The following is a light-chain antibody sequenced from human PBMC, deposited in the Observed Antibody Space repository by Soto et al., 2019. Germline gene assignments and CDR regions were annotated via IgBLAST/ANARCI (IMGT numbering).Light chain of an antibody. J-gene: IGLJ7*01. CDR3: QSADSSGTFIV. V-gene: IGLV3-25*02. Sequence: SYELTQPPSVSVSPGQTARITCSGDALPKQYAYWYQQKPGQAPVVVIYMDNERRSGIPERFSGSISWRTVTLTISGVQAXXXXXYYCQSADSSGTFIVFGGGTQLTV. CDR1: ALPKQY. CDR2: MDN.